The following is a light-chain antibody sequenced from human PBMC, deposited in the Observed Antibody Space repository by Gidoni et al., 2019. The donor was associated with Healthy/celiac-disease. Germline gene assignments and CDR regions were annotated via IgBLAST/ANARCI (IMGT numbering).Light chain of an antibody. CDR3: NSRDSSGNPV. CDR2: GKN. CDR1: SLRSYY. J-gene: IGLJ2*01. Sequence: SELTQDPAVSVALGQTVRITCQGDSLRSYYASWYQQKPGQAPVLVIYGKNTRPSGIPDRFSGSSSGNTAPLTITGAQAEDEADYYCNSRDSSGNPVFGGGTKLTVL. V-gene: IGLV3-19*01.